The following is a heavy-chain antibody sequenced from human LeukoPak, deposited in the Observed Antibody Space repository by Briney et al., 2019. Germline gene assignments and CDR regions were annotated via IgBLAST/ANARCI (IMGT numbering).Heavy chain of an antibody. CDR3: ARDGEFDWLSYPYYYYYGMDV. Sequence: GGSLRLSCAASGFTFSSYAMHWVRQAPGKGLEWVAVISYDGSNKYYADSVKGRFTISRDNSKNTLYLQMNSLRAEDTAVYYCARDGEFDWLSYPYYYYYGMDVWGKGTTVTVSS. V-gene: IGHV3-30*04. J-gene: IGHJ6*04. D-gene: IGHD3-9*01. CDR2: ISYDGSNK. CDR1: GFTFSSYA.